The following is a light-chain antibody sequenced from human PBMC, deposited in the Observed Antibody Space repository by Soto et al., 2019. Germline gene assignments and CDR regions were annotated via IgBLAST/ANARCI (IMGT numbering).Light chain of an antibody. CDR2: GAF. CDR3: QQYGTSPWT. J-gene: IGKJ1*01. V-gene: IGKV3-20*01. Sequence: EIVLTQSPGTLSLSPGERATLFCRASQSVSRSYLVWYQQKPGQAPRLLIYGAFNRATGIPDRFSGSGSGTDFTLTISRLETEDFAVYYCQQYGTSPWTFGQGTKVEMK. CDR1: QSVSRSY.